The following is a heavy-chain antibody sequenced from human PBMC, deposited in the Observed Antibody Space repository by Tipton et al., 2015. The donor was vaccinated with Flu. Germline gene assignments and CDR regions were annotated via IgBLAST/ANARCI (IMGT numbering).Heavy chain of an antibody. CDR1: GFTLSSYA. Sequence: QMQLVQSGGGAVLPGRSLRLSCAASGFTLSSYAMHWVRQAPGKGLEWLAVIPYDGRNKYYADSVKGRFTIYRDNSMNTLYLQMDSLRADDTAVYYCTRDGSLQALVPFDSWGQGTLVTVSS. D-gene: IGHD1-1*01. J-gene: IGHJ4*02. V-gene: IGHV3-30*04. CDR2: IPYDGRNK. CDR3: TRDGSLQALVPFDS.